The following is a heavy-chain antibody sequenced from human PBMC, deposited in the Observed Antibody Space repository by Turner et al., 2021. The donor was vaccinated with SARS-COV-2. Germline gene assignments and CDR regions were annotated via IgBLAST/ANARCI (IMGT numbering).Heavy chain of an antibody. CDR1: VVTVGSNY. V-gene: IGHV3-53*04. J-gene: IGHJ6*02. CDR3: ERDLLAYGMDV. CDR2: IYSGGST. Sequence: EVHLVQSGGGLVQPGVSLRLSCAASVVTVGSNYRGWVRQAPGKGLEWVSIIYSGGSTCYAESLKGRFTISRHNSKNTLYLQMNSLRAEDTAVYYCERDLLAYGMDVWGQGTTVTVSS. D-gene: IGHD3-3*02.